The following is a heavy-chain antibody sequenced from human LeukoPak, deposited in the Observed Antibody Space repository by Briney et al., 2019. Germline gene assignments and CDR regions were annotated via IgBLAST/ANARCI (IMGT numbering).Heavy chain of an antibody. Sequence: GGSLRLSCAASGFTFSSYWMHWVRQAPGKGLVWVSRIYSDGSSTNYADSVKGRFTISRDNSKDTLYLQMNSLRAEDTAVYYGARIASDSSGWYHFDFWGQGTLVTVSS. J-gene: IGHJ4*02. D-gene: IGHD6-19*01. CDR2: IYSDGSST. V-gene: IGHV3-74*01. CDR3: ARIASDSSGWYHFDF. CDR1: GFTFSSYW.